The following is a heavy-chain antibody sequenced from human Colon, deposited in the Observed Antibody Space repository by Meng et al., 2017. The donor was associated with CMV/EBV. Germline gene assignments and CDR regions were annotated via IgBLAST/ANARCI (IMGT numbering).Heavy chain of an antibody. CDR1: GGTFSSYT. D-gene: IGHD5-24*01. V-gene: IGHV1-69*04. J-gene: IGHJ4*02. CDR2: IIPMLGIT. CDR3: ARDGIDGYNFDY. Sequence: SCKASGGTFSSYTISWVRQAPGQGLEWMGRIIPMLGITNYAQKFQGRVTITADKSTRTAYMELSSLRSEDTAVYYCARDGIDGYNFDYWGQGTLGTGAS.